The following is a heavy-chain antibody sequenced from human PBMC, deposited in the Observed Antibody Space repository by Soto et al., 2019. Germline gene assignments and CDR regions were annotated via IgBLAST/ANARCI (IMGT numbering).Heavy chain of an antibody. CDR1: GFTFSSDG. J-gene: IGHJ4*02. Sequence: PVGSLRLSCAASGFTFSSDGWHWVRQAPGKGLEWVAVISHDGSNKYYADSVNSRFTHSRDNSKNTLSLQMNGLSPEATAVYYCAKDLSISDQYSSGPSDYWGQGTLVTVSS. CDR3: AKDLSISDQYSSGPSDY. V-gene: IGHV3-30*18. CDR2: ISHDGSNK. D-gene: IGHD6-19*01.